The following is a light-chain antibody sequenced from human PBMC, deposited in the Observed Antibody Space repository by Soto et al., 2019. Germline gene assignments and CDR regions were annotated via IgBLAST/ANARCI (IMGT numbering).Light chain of an antibody. CDR1: QSVSSY. Sequence: ESVLTQSPATRSLSPGERATLSCRASQSVSSYLAWYQQKPGQDPRLLIYDASNRATGIPARFSGSGSGTDFTLTSSSVEAEDFAVYYCQQRSNWPLTFGGGTKVEIK. V-gene: IGKV3-11*01. J-gene: IGKJ4*01. CDR3: QQRSNWPLT. CDR2: DAS.